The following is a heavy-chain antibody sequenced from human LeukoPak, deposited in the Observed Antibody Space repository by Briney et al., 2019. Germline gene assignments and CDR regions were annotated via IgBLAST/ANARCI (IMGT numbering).Heavy chain of an antibody. V-gene: IGHV3-23*01. CDR1: GFTFSSYA. J-gene: IGHJ3*02. CDR2: ISGSGGST. D-gene: IGHD3-3*01. Sequence: GGSLRLSCAASGFTFSSYAMSWVRQAPGKGLEWVSAISGSGGSTYYADSVKGRFTISRDNSKNTLYLQMNSLRAEDTAVYYCAKDRTKYDFWSGYYFGFSPSDAFDIWGQGTMVTVSS. CDR3: AKDRTKYDFWSGYYFGFSPSDAFDI.